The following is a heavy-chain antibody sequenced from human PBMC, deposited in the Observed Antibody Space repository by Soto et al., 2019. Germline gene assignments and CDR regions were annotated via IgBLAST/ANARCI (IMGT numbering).Heavy chain of an antibody. V-gene: IGHV3-23*01. CDR3: ARYIPGVRYYGMDV. D-gene: IGHD2-2*01. Sequence: GGSLRLSCVAPGFTFSDYAMSWVRQAPGKGLEWVSGISGSGSSTYYADSVKGRFTISRDNSKITLYLQMNSLRAEDTAVYYCARYIPGVRYYGMDVWGQGTTVTVSS. CDR2: ISGSGSST. J-gene: IGHJ6*02. CDR1: GFTFSDYA.